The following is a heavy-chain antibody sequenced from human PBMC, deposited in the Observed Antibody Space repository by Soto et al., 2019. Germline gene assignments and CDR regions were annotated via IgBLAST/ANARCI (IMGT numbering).Heavy chain of an antibody. CDR3: AHRRARNDIAAFDY. CDR2: IYWDDDK. V-gene: IGHV2-5*02. J-gene: IGHJ4*02. Sequence: QITLQESGPTLVKPTQTLTLTCTISGFSLKTNGVGVGWIRQPPGKALEWLAIIYWDDDKRYSPSLKSRVTITKHNSKNQVVLTMTHRDPVETATFYCAHRRARNDIAAFDYWGQGTLVTVSS. D-gene: IGHD6-25*01. CDR1: GFSLKTNGVG.